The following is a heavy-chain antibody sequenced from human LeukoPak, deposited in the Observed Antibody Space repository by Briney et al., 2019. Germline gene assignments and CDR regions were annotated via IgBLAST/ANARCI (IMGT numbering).Heavy chain of an antibody. Sequence: PGGSLRLSCAASGFTFSSYAMSWVRQAPGKGLEWVAAISDSASKTFYADSVKGRYTISRDNSKNTLFLQMNSLRVEDTAVYSCARDWKCDSWGQGTLVTVSS. CDR2: ISDSASKT. V-gene: IGHV3-23*01. CDR3: ARDWKCDS. CDR1: GFTFSSYA. D-gene: IGHD1-1*01. J-gene: IGHJ4*02.